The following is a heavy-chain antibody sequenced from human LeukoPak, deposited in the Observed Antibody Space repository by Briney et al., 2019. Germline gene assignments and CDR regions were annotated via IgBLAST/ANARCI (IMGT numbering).Heavy chain of an antibody. V-gene: IGHV3-33*01. D-gene: IGHD1-26*01. J-gene: IGHJ4*02. CDR3: ARGGPVVGAFDY. CDR1: GFTFSSYG. Sequence: GGSLRLSCAASGFTFSSYGMHWVRQAPGKGLEWVAVIWYDGSNKYYADSVKGRFTISRDNSKNTLYLQMNSLRAEDTAVYYCARGGPVVGAFDYWGQGTLVTVSS. CDR2: IWYDGSNK.